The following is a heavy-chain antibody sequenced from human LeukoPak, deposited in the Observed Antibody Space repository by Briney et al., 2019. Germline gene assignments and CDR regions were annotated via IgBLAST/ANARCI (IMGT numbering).Heavy chain of an antibody. D-gene: IGHD3-22*01. CDR3: VNPGWYYDSSGYSYYYGMDV. CDR2: IVSNGDST. V-gene: IGHV3-64D*09. J-gene: IGHJ6*02. Sequence: PGGSLRLSCSASGFTFSRYGMHCVRQAPGKGLEYVSAIVSNGDSTYYADSVKSRFTISRDNAKNTLYLQMSSLRPDDTAVYYCVNPGWYYDSSGYSYYYGMDVWGQGTTVTVSS. CDR1: GFTFSRYG.